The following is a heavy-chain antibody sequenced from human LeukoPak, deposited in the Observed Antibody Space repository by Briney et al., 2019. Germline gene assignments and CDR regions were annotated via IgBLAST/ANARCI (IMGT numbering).Heavy chain of an antibody. CDR2: ISSSGSTI. J-gene: IGHJ4*02. CDR3: AKGNRYYYGSGSSDY. D-gene: IGHD3-10*01. V-gene: IGHV3-11*01. CDR1: GFTFSDYY. Sequence: GGSLRLSCAAAGFTFSDYYMNWIRQAPGKGLEWVSYISSSGSTIYYADSVKGRFTISRDNAKNSLHLQMNSLRGEDTALYYCAKGNRYYYGSGSSDYWGQGTLVTVSS.